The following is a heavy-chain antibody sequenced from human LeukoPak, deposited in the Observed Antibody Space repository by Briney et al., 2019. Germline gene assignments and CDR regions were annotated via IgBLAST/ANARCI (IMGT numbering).Heavy chain of an antibody. CDR3: ARRSTYYYDSSGSDAFDI. J-gene: IGHJ3*02. D-gene: IGHD3-22*01. CDR2: IYYSGST. CDR1: GGSISSSSYY. V-gene: IGHV4-61*05. Sequence: PSETLSLTCTVSGGSISSSSYYWGWIRQPPGKGLEWIGYIYYSGSTNYNPSLESRVTISVDTSKNQFSLKLSSVTAADTAVYYCARRSTYYYDSSGSDAFDIWGQGTMVTVSS.